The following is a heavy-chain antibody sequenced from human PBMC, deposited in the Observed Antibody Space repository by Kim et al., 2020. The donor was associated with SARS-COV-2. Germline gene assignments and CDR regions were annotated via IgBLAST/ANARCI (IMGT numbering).Heavy chain of an antibody. J-gene: IGHJ4*02. CDR3: VKDGAYSGYVHTLWY. D-gene: IGHD5-12*01. Sequence: SVHGRFTISRDNSTNALYLQMSSLRAEDTAVYYCVKDGAYSGYVHTLWYWGQGTLGTVSS. V-gene: IGHV3-64D*09.